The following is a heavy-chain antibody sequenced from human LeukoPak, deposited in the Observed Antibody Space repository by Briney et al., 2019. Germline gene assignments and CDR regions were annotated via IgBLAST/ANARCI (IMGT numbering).Heavy chain of an antibody. Sequence: SETLSLTCTVSGGSISSYYWSWIRQPPGKGLEWIGYIYYSGSTNYNPSLKSRVTISVDTYKNQFSLKLSAVTAADTAVYYCATQGYSSGWYMYYWGQGTLVTVSS. J-gene: IGHJ4*02. CDR2: IYYSGST. D-gene: IGHD6-19*01. V-gene: IGHV4-59*08. CDR3: ATQGYSSGWYMYY. CDR1: GGSISSYY.